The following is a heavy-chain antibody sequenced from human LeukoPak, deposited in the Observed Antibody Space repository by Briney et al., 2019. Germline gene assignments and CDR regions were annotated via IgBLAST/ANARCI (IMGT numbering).Heavy chain of an antibody. D-gene: IGHD3-16*01. CDR1: GFTFSNHF. CDR2: VTHDGKNQ. Sequence: PGGSLRLSCSTSGFTFSNHFMHWVRQAPGKGLEWVTVVTHDGKNQYYADSVKGRFVISRDNSKNMLFLEMNSLGPEDTALYYCVRDDYVWGTYVEEYWGQGTLVTVSS. CDR3: VRDDYVWGTYVEEY. V-gene: IGHV3-30*09. J-gene: IGHJ4*02.